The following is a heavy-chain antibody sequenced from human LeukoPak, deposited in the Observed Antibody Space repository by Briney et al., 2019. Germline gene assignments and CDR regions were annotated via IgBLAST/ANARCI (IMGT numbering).Heavy chain of an antibody. CDR3: ARDLMIPAGEAIPFDY. J-gene: IGHJ4*02. CDR2: INTNTGNP. V-gene: IGHV7-4-1*02. D-gene: IGHD4-17*01. Sequence: GASVKVSCKASGYTFTGYYMHWVRQAPGQGLEWMGWINTNTGNPTYAQGFTGRFVFSLDTSVSTAYLQISSLKAEDTAVYYCARDLMIPAGEAIPFDYWGQGTLVTVSS. CDR1: GYTFTGYY.